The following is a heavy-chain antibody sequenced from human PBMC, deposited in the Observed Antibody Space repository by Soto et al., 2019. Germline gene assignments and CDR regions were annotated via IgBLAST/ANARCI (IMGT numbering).Heavy chain of an antibody. J-gene: IGHJ6*02. CDR1: GYTFTSYA. V-gene: IGHV1-3*01. CDR3: ARTVGYYYSMDV. Sequence: ASVKVSCRASGYTFTSYAMHWVRQAPGQRLEWMGWINAGNGNTKYSQKFQGRVTITRDTSASTAYMELSSLRSEDTAVYYCARTVGYYYSMDVWGQGTMVTVSS. D-gene: IGHD4-17*01. CDR2: INAGNGNT.